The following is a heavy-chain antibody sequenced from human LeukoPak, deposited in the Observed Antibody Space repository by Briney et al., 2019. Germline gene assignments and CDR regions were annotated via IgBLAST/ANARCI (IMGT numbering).Heavy chain of an antibody. D-gene: IGHD3-22*01. CDR3: ARRAYYYDSSPENFDY. Sequence: SETLSLTCTVAGGSISSSSYYWGWIRQPPGKGLEWIGSIYYSGSTYYNPSVKSRVTISVDPSKTQFSLKLSSVTASDTAVYYCARRAYYYDSSPENFDYWGLGTLVTVSS. CDR2: IYYSGST. V-gene: IGHV4-39*01. CDR1: GGSISSSSYY. J-gene: IGHJ4*02.